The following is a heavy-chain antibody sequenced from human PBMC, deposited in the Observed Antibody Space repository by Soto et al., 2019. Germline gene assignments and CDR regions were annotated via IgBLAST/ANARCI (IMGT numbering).Heavy chain of an antibody. Sequence: KSSETLSLTCTVSGGSLSSYYWSWIRQPPGKGLVWIGYIYYSGSTTYNPSLKTRVTIAVETSKNQFSLKLSSVTAADAAVYYCARGYYYGSGSYLAPDYWGQGTLVTVSS. CDR1: GGSLSSYY. CDR2: IYYSGST. D-gene: IGHD3-10*01. CDR3: ARGYYYGSGSYLAPDY. V-gene: IGHV4-59*01. J-gene: IGHJ4*02.